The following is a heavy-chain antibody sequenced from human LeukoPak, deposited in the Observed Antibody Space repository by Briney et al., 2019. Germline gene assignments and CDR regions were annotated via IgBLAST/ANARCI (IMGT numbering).Heavy chain of an antibody. J-gene: IGHJ5*02. V-gene: IGHV4-30-4*08. CDR3: ARDRGRDGTGTTMDWFDH. CDR2: IYYTGTT. Sequence: SETLSLTCTVSGVSISSSDHYWRWLRQAPGKGLEWLGYIYYTGTTYYNPSLKSRVTISLDMSKNQFSLKLSSVTAADTAVYYCARDRGRDGTGTTMDWFDHWGQGALVTVSS. D-gene: IGHD1-1*01. CDR1: GVSISSSDHY.